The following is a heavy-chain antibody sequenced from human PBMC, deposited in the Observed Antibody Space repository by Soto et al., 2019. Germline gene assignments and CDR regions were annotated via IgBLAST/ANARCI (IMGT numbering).Heavy chain of an antibody. Sequence: QVQLVQSGAEVKKPGASVKVSCKASGYTFTSYAMHWVRQAPGQRLEWMGWINAGNGNTKYSQKFQGRVTITRDTSASTAYMELSSLRSEDTAVYYCARDLGIAAAGTTYYYYGMDVWGQGTTVTVSS. D-gene: IGHD6-13*01. CDR3: ARDLGIAAAGTTYYYYGMDV. CDR2: INAGNGNT. J-gene: IGHJ6*02. CDR1: GYTFTSYA. V-gene: IGHV1-3*01.